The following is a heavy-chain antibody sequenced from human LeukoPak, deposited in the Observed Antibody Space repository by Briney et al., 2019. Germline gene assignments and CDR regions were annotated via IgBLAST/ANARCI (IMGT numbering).Heavy chain of an antibody. Sequence: GGSLRLSCAASGFTFSAYWMSWVRQAPGKGLEWVANIKQDGSDKYYVDSVKGRFTIARDNAKNALYLQMNSLRAEDTAVYYCARKTVVGSYFDYWGQGTPVTVSS. CDR1: GFTFSAYW. V-gene: IGHV3-7*03. CDR3: ARKTVVGSYFDY. J-gene: IGHJ4*02. CDR2: IKQDGSDK. D-gene: IGHD4-23*01.